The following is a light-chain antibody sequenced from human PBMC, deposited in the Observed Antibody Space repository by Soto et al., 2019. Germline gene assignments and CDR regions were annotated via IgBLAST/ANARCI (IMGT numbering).Light chain of an antibody. CDR2: EVN. Sequence: QSVLTQPPSVSGSPGQSVTISCTGTSRDVGAYNYVSWYQKYPGKAPKLIIHEVNQRPPGVPARFSGSKSGNTASLTVYGLHTEEEADYYSSAFAATNTFEVLFGGGTKLTVL. V-gene: IGLV2-8*01. J-gene: IGLJ3*02. CDR1: SRDVGAYNY. CDR3: SAFAATNTFEVL.